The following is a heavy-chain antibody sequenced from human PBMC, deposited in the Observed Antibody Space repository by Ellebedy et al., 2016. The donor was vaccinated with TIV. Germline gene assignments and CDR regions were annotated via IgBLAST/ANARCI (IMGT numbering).Heavy chain of an antibody. CDR2: ISGSGGST. V-gene: IGHV3-23*01. Sequence: GESLKISCAASGFTFSSYSMNWVRQAPGKGLEWVSAISGSGGSTYYADSVKGRFTISRDNSKNTLYLQMNSLRAEDTAVYYCAKNPALAAAGTVEGALNYWGQGTLVTVSS. CDR3: AKNPALAAAGTVEGALNY. J-gene: IGHJ4*02. D-gene: IGHD6-13*01. CDR1: GFTFSSYS.